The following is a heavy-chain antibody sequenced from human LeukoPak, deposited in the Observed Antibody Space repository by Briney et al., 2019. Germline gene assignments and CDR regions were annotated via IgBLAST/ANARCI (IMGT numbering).Heavy chain of an antibody. J-gene: IGHJ4*02. CDR2: INTNTEIP. D-gene: IGHD5-12*01. CDR1: GYTFTNYG. V-gene: IGHV7-4-1*02. Sequence: ASVKVSCKASGYTFTNYGIYWVRQAPGQRLEWMGWINTNTEIPTYAQGFTGRFVFSLDTSVSTAYLQISSLEAADTAVYFCARALGDPEDLLATEHTDYWGQGTLVTVSS. CDR3: ARALGDPEDLLATEHTDY.